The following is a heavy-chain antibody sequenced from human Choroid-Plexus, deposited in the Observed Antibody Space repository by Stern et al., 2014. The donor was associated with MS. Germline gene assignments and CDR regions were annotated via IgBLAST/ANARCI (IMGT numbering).Heavy chain of an antibody. CDR2: IYYSGST. V-gene: IGHV4-31*03. CDR3: ARGPPDYYDSSGYYTY. J-gene: IGHJ4*02. Sequence: VQLGESGPGLVKPSQTLSLTCTVSGGSISSGGYYWSWIRQHPGKGLEWIGYIYYSGSTYYNPSLKSRVSISVDTSKNQFSLKLSSVTAADTAVYYCARGPPDYYDSSGYYTYWGQGTLVTVSS. CDR1: GGSISSGGYY. D-gene: IGHD3-22*01.